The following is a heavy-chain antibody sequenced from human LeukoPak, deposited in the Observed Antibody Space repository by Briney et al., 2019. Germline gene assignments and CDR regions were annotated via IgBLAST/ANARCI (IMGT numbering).Heavy chain of an antibody. Sequence: PSETLSLTCTVSGGSISSRSYYWGWIRQPPGKGLEWIGSIYYSGTTYYNPSLKSRVTISIDTSKNQFSLKLSSVTTADTAVYFCARQPPDTASFDYWGQGALVTVSS. J-gene: IGHJ4*02. CDR2: IYYSGTT. D-gene: IGHD3-22*01. CDR3: ARQPPDTASFDY. CDR1: GGSISSRSYY. V-gene: IGHV4-39*07.